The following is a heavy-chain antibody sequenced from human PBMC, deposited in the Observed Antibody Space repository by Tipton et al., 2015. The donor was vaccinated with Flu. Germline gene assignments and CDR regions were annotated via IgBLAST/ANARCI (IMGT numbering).Heavy chain of an antibody. J-gene: IGHJ5*02. V-gene: IGHV4-4*07. CDR2: IYTSGST. D-gene: IGHD3-22*01. CDR3: AGDFYDSSGYPRFDP. Sequence: TLSLTCTVSGGSISSYYWSWIRQPAGKGLEWIGRIYTSGSTNYNPSLKSRVTMSVDTSKNQFSLKLSSVTAADTAVYYCAGDFYDSSGYPRFDPWGQGTLVTVSS. CDR1: GGSISSYY.